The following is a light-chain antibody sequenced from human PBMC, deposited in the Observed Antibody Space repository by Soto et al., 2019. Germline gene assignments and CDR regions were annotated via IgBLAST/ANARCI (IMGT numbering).Light chain of an antibody. CDR3: SSYTSSSTLI. CDR2: DVS. Sequence: QSALTQPASVSGSHGQSITISCTGTSSDVGTYNYVSWYQHNPGKAPKLMIYDVSNRPSGVSNRFSGSKSGNTASLTISGHQAEDGADYYCSSYTSSSTLIFGGGTKLTVL. CDR1: SSDVGTYNY. J-gene: IGLJ2*01. V-gene: IGLV2-14*03.